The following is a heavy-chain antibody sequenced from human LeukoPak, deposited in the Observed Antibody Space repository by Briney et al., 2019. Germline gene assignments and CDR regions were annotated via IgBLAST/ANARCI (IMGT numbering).Heavy chain of an antibody. CDR1: GFTFSSYA. CDR2: ISGVGGST. Sequence: GGSLRLSCAASGFTFSSYAMTWVRQGPGKGLEWVADISGVGGSTFYADSVKDRFTISRDNSKNTLYLQMHSLRAEDAAVYYCVVYGGSDTNAFDIWGQGTMVTVSS. V-gene: IGHV3-23*01. J-gene: IGHJ3*02. CDR3: VVYGGSDTNAFDI. D-gene: IGHD5-12*01.